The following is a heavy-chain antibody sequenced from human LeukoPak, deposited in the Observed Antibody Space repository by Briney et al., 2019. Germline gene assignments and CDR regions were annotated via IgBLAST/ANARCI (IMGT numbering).Heavy chain of an antibody. CDR2: IYYSGST. J-gene: IGHJ4*02. D-gene: IGHD6-19*01. V-gene: IGHV4-39*01. CDR1: GGSISSSSYY. Sequence: SETLSLTCTVSGGSISSSSYYWGWIRQPPGKGLEWIGSIYYSGSTYYNPSLKSRVTISVDTSKNQFSLKLSSVTAADTAVYYCASRSALIAVAGRRTYYFGYWGQGTLVTVSS. CDR3: ASRSALIAVAGRRTYYFGY.